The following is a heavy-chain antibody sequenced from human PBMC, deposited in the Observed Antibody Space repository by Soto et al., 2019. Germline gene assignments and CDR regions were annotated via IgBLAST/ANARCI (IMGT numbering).Heavy chain of an antibody. J-gene: IGHJ4*02. CDR1: GGSVSSSNYY. V-gene: IGHV4-39*02. CDR3: ARLEGLATISYYFDY. D-gene: IGHD3-9*01. CDR2: IYYSGST. Sequence: QLQLQESGPGLVKPSETLSLTCTVSGGSVSSSNYYWGWIRQSPGKGLEWIGSIYYSGSTYYNPSLESRVTISVDKSKNHFSLKVLSVTAADTAVYYCARLEGLATISYYFDYWGQGTLVTVSS.